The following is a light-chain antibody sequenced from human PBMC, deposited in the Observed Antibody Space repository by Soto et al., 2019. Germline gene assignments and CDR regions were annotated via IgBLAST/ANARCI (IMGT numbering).Light chain of an antibody. CDR3: TSYAGSTKLGV. Sequence: QSVLTQPPSASGSPGQSVTISCTGTSNDVGGYNYVSWYQQHPGKAPKLMIYEVNKRPSGVPDRFSGSKSGNTASLTVSGLQAEDEADYYCTSYAGSTKLGVFGTGTKVTVL. J-gene: IGLJ1*01. CDR1: SNDVGGYNY. CDR2: EVN. V-gene: IGLV2-8*01.